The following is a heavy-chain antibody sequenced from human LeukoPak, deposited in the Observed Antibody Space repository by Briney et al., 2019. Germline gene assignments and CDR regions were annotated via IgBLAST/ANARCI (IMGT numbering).Heavy chain of an antibody. V-gene: IGHV4-34*01. CDR2: INHSGST. CDR3: ARVGGSIAARPILAWFDP. J-gene: IGHJ5*02. CDR1: GGSFSGYY. D-gene: IGHD6-6*01. Sequence: PSETLSLTCAVYGGSFSGYYWSWIRQPPGKGLEWIGEINHSGSTNYNPSLKSRVTISVDTSKNQSSLKLSSVTAADTAVYYCARVGGSIAARPILAWFDPWGQGTLVTVSS.